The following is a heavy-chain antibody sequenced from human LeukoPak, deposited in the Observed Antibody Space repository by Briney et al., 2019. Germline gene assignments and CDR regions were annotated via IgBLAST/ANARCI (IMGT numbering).Heavy chain of an antibody. D-gene: IGHD3-22*01. Sequence: SETLSLTCTVSGGSIIGYYWSWIRQSPGKGLEWIGYIYYSGSTNYNPSLKSRVTISVDTSKNQFSLKLSSVTATDTAIYYCARISGYLTYWGQGTLVTVSS. J-gene: IGHJ4*02. CDR3: ARISGYLTY. CDR2: IYYSGST. CDR1: GGSIIGYY. V-gene: IGHV4-59*01.